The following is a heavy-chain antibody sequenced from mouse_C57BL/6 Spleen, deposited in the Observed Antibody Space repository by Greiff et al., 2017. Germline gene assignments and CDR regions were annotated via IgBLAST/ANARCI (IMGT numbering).Heavy chain of an antibody. Sequence: DVKLVESGGGLVQPGGSMKLSCVASGFTFSNYWMNWVRQSPEKGLEWVAQIRLKSDNYATHYAESVKGRFTISRDDSKSSVYLQMNNLRAEDTGIYYCTSLWLRRVDYWGQGTTLTVSS. CDR3: TSLWLRRVDY. J-gene: IGHJ2*01. CDR1: GFTFSNYW. V-gene: IGHV6-3*01. D-gene: IGHD2-2*01. CDR2: IRLKSDNYAT.